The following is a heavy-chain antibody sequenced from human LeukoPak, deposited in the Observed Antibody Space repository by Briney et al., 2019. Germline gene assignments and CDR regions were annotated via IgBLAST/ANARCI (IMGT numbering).Heavy chain of an antibody. V-gene: IGHV1-18*04. CDR1: GYTFTSYG. D-gene: IGHD6-13*01. Sequence: ASVKVSCKASGYTFTSYGISWVRQAPGQGLEWMGWISAYNGNTNYAQKFQGRVTMTRDTSISTAYMELSRLRSDDTAVYYCARGGDSSSWSVYWGQGTLVTVSS. J-gene: IGHJ4*02. CDR3: ARGGDSSSWSVY. CDR2: ISAYNGNT.